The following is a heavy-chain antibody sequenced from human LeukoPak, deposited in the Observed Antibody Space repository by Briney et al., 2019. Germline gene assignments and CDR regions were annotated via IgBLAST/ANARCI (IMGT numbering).Heavy chain of an antibody. CDR2: IRYDGSNK. CDR3: ARGQGRVGGPFDY. J-gene: IGHJ4*02. Sequence: PGGSLRLSCAASGFTFSSYGMHWVRQAPGKGLEWVAFIRYDGSNKYYADSVKGRFTISRDNSKNSLYLQMNSLRAGDTAVYYCARGQGRVGGPFDYWGQGTLVTVSS. D-gene: IGHD1-26*01. CDR1: GFTFSSYG. V-gene: IGHV3-30*02.